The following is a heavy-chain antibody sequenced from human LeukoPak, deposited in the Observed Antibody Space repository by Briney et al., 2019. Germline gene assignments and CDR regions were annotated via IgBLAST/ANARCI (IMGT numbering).Heavy chain of an antibody. V-gene: IGHV3-66*01. D-gene: IGHD2-15*01. CDR2: IYSGGST. CDR3: ARVSVVAVYYYYGMDV. CDR1: GFTVSSNY. Sequence: SGGSLRLSCAASGFTVSSNYMSWVRQAPGKGLEWVSVIYSGGSTYYADSVKGRFTISRGNSKNTLYLQMNSLRAEDTAVYYCARVSVVAVYYYYGMDVWGQGTTVTVSS. J-gene: IGHJ6*02.